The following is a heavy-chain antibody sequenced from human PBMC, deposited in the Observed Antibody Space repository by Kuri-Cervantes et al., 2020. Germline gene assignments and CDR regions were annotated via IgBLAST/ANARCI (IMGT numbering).Heavy chain of an antibody. D-gene: IGHD6-13*01. J-gene: IGHJ4*02. V-gene: IGHV4-4*07. CDR3: AKLAAAGTGIFDY. CDR2: IYTSGST. Sequence: ESLKIPCTVSGGSIRSYYWSWIRQPAGKGLEWIGRIYTSGSTNYNPSLKSRVTMSVDTSKNQFSLKLSSVTAADTAVYYCAKLAAAGTGIFDYWGQGTLVTVSS. CDR1: GGSIRSYY.